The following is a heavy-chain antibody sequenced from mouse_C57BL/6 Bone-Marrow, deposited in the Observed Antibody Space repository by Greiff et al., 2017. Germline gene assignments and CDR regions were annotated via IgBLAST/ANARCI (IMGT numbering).Heavy chain of an antibody. D-gene: IGHD1-1*01. Sequence: EVKLVESGGGLVQPGASLRLSCAASGFTFTDYYMSWVRQPPGKAPEWLALIRNKANGYTTEYPASVQGRFTISRDNFQNILYRQMNTLRAEDSSTYYCVKAGYYGSPYYYAMDYWGQGTSVTVSS. J-gene: IGHJ4*01. CDR3: VKAGYYGSPYYYAMDY. V-gene: IGHV7-4*01. CDR2: IRNKANGYTT. CDR1: GFTFTDYY.